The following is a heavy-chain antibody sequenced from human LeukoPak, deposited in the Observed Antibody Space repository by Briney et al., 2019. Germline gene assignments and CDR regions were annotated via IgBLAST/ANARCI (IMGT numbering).Heavy chain of an antibody. Sequence: SQTLSLTCTLSGGSISSGSSYWSWIRQPAGKRLEWIGRIYTSGSTNYNPSLKSRVTISVDTSESQFSLKLSSVTAADTAVYYCARDRTYCSSTSCYDAFDIWGQGTMVTVSS. CDR1: GGSISSGSSY. CDR3: ARDRTYCSSTSCYDAFDI. D-gene: IGHD2-2*01. V-gene: IGHV4-61*02. CDR2: IYTSGST. J-gene: IGHJ3*02.